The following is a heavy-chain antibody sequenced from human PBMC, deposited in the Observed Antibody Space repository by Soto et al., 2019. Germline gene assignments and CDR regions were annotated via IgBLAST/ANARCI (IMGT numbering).Heavy chain of an antibody. CDR2: FDPEDGET. D-gene: IGHD6-19*01. J-gene: IGHJ3*02. Sequence: ASVKVSCKVSGYTLTELSMHWVRHAPGKGLEWMGGFDPEDGETIYAQKFQGRVTMTEDTSTDTAYMELSSLRSEDTAVYYCATSPIAVAGTGAFDIWGQGTMVTVSS. V-gene: IGHV1-24*01. CDR3: ATSPIAVAGTGAFDI. CDR1: GYTLTELS.